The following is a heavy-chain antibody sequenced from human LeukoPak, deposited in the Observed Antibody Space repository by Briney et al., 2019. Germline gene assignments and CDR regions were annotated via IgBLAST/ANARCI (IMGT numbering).Heavy chain of an antibody. V-gene: IGHV3-48*03. CDR1: GFTFRSYE. D-gene: IGHD6-19*01. CDR3: AREISSGWLDAFDI. Sequence: GGSLRLSCAASGFTFRSYEMNWVRQAPGKGVEWLSYISGSGSTFYYADSVRGRFTISRDNAKNSLYLQMNSLRADDTAVYYCAREISSGWLDAFDIWGQGTMVTVSS. CDR2: ISGSGSTF. J-gene: IGHJ3*02.